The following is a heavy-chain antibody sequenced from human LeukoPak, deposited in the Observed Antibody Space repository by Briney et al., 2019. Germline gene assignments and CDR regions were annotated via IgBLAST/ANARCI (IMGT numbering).Heavy chain of an antibody. Sequence: ASVKVSCKASGYTFTSYYMHWVRQAPGQGLEWMGIINPSGGSTSYAQKFQGRVTMTRDTSTSTVYMELSSLRSEDTAVYYCARVRYSHGYPDTPPPDFGYWGQGTLVTVSS. D-gene: IGHD5-18*01. CDR1: GYTFTSYY. J-gene: IGHJ4*02. CDR2: INPSGGST. V-gene: IGHV1-46*01. CDR3: ARVRYSHGYPDTPPPDFGY.